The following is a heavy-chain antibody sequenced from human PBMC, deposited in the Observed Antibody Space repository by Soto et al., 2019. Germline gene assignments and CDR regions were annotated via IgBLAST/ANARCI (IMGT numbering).Heavy chain of an antibody. V-gene: IGHV4-30-4*01. Sequence: QVQLQESGPGLVKPSQTLSLTCTVSGGSISSGDYYWSWIRQPPGKGLEWIGYIYYSGSTYYNPSLKSRVTISVDTSKNQLSLKLSPVTAADTAVYYCARRSGHYDSSGYYYWFDPWGQGTLVTVSS. CDR3: ARRSGHYDSSGYYYWFDP. CDR2: IYYSGST. D-gene: IGHD3-22*01. CDR1: GGSISSGDYY. J-gene: IGHJ5*02.